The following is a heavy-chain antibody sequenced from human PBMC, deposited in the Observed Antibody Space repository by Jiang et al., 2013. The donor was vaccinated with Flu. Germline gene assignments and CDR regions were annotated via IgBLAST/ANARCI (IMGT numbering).Heavy chain of an antibody. V-gene: IGHV1-3*01. CDR3: ARGVGLLYYFDY. J-gene: IGHJ4*02. D-gene: IGHD1-26*01. Sequence: YSQKFQGRVTITRDTSASTAYMELSSLRSEDTAVFYCARGVGLLYYFDYWGQGTLVTVSS.